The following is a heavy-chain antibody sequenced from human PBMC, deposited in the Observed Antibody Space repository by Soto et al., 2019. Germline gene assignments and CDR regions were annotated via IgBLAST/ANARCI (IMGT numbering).Heavy chain of an antibody. J-gene: IGHJ4*02. CDR1: GYSFTSHY. D-gene: IGHD4-17*01. CDR2: IYPGGVNI. Sequence: GASVKVSCKAIGYSFTSHYMHWVRQAPGQGLEWMGTIYPGGVNIGYAQKFKGRVTMTKDTSTSTVYMELRSLRSDDTAVYYCARDSSDYEEGFVGIYWGQGTLVTVS. CDR3: ARDSSDYEEGFVGIY. V-gene: IGHV1-46*01.